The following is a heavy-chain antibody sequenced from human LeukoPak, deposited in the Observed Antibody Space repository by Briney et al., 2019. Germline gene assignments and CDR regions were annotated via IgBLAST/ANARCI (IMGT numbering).Heavy chain of an antibody. CDR3: ARARGWHPSFDY. V-gene: IGHV4-59*01. CDR1: GGSISSYY. CDR2: IYYSGST. D-gene: IGHD6-19*01. Sequence: SETLSLTCTVSGGSISSYYWSWIRQPPGKGLERIGYIYYSGSTNYNPSLKSRVTISVDTSKNQFSLKLSSVTAADTAVYYCARARGWHPSFDYWGQGTLVTVSS. J-gene: IGHJ4*02.